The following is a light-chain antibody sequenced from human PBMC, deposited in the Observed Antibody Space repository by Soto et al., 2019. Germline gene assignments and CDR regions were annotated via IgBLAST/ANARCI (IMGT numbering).Light chain of an antibody. V-gene: IGKV3-20*01. CDR1: QSVSSDY. Sequence: EIVLTQSPGTLSLSPGERVTLSCRASQSVSSDYLAWYQQKPGQAPRLLIYGASSRATGIPDRFIGSASGTDFTLPISRMEQEDFAVYYCQQCGSSPPVTFGGGTKVEIK. CDR2: GAS. CDR3: QQCGSSPPVT. J-gene: IGKJ4*01.